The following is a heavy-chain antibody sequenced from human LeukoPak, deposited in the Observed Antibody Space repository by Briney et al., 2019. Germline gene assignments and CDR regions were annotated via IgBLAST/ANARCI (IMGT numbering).Heavy chain of an antibody. J-gene: IGHJ5*02. V-gene: IGHV4-59*01. D-gene: IGHD3-10*01. CDR1: GGSIRSYY. Sequence: SETLCLTCTVSGGSIRSYYWSWIRQPPGKGLEWIGYIYYTGTTNYNPSLKSRVTISVDTSKNQFSLKLSSVTAADTAVYYCARSLYGSGNSWFDPWGRGPWSPSPQ. CDR2: IYYTGTT. CDR3: ARSLYGSGNSWFDP.